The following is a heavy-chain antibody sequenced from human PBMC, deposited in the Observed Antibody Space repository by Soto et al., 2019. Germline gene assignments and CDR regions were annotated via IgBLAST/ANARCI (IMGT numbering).Heavy chain of an antibody. D-gene: IGHD3-10*01. CDR2: INHSGST. J-gene: IGHJ4*02. CDR3: ARGEFVFMVRGAPRPYYFDY. CDR1: GGSFSGYY. Sequence: SETLSLTCAVYGGSFSGYYWSWIRQPPGKGLEWIGEINHSGSTNYNPSLKSRVTISVDTSKNQFSLKLSSVTAADTAVYYCARGEFVFMVRGAPRPYYFDYWGQGTLVTVSS. V-gene: IGHV4-34*01.